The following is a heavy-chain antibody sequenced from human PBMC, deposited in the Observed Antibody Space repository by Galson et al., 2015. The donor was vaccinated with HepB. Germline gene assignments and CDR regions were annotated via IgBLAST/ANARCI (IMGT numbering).Heavy chain of an antibody. D-gene: IGHD2-2*01. V-gene: IGHV1-24*01. CDR3: ASYTIVVVPVAASNAFDI. CDR2: FDPEDGET. CDR1: GYTLTELS. J-gene: IGHJ3*02. Sequence: SVKVSCKVSGYTLTELSMHWVRQAPGKGLEWMGGFDPEDGETIYAQKFQGRVTMTEDTSTDTAYMELSSLRSEDTAVYYCASYTIVVVPVAASNAFDIWGQGTMVTVSS.